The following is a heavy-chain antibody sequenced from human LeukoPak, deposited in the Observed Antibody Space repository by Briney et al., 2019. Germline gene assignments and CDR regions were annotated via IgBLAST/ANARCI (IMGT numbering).Heavy chain of an antibody. D-gene: IGHD5-18*01. CDR3: AIERVDTAMVDRCYFDY. Sequence: PGGSLRLSCAASGFTFSSYWMSWLRQAPGKGLEWVANIKQDGSEKYYVDSVKGRFTISRDNAKNSLYLQMNSLRAEDTAVYYCAIERVDTAMVDRCYFDYWGQGTLVTVSS. V-gene: IGHV3-7*01. CDR1: GFTFSSYW. J-gene: IGHJ4*02. CDR2: IKQDGSEK.